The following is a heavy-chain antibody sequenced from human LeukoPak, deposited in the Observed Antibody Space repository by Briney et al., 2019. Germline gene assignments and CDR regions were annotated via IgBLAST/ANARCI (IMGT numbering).Heavy chain of an antibody. CDR2: IYYSGST. V-gene: IGHV4-59*01. Sequence: SETLSLTCTVSGGSISSYYWSWIRQPPGKGLEWIGYIYYSGSTNYNPSLKSRVTISVDTSKYQFSLKLSSVTAADTAVYYCARDLPRAFDIWGQGTMVTVSS. CDR1: GGSISSYY. J-gene: IGHJ3*02. CDR3: ARDLPRAFDI.